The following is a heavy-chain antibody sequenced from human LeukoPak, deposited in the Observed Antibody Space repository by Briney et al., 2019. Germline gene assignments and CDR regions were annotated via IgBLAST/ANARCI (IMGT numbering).Heavy chain of an antibody. V-gene: IGHV3-53*01. D-gene: IGHD6-19*01. J-gene: IGHJ4*02. CDR1: GFTFSSYA. CDR2: IYSGGST. Sequence: GGSLRLSCAASGFTFSSYAMSWVRQAPGKGLEWVSVIYSGGSTYYADSVKGRFTISRDNSKNTLYLQMNSLRAEDTAVYYCARVAGTRLAPCYFDYWGQGTLVTVSS. CDR3: ARVAGTRLAPCYFDY.